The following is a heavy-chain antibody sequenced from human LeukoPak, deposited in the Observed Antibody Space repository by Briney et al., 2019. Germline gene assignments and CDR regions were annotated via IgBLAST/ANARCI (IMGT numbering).Heavy chain of an antibody. D-gene: IGHD6-13*01. J-gene: IGHJ4*02. CDR1: GFTFSSYS. CDR3: AKDQLYSSSWYRGMDV. Sequence: GGSLRLSCAASGFTFSSYSMNWVRQAPGKGLEWVSSISSSSSYIYYADSVKGRFTISRDNAKNSLYLQMNSLRAEDTAEYYCAKDQLYSSSWYRGMDVWGQGTLVTVSS. V-gene: IGHV3-21*04. CDR2: ISSSSSYI.